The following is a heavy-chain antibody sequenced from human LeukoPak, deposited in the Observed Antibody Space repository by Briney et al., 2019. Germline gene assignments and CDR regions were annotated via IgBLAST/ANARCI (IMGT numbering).Heavy chain of an antibody. V-gene: IGHV6-1*01. CDR2: TYYRSKWYS. CDR3: ARGGPADPFDWYFDL. J-gene: IGHJ2*01. Sequence: SQTLSLTCAISGDSVSSKNAAWNWFRQSPSRGLEWLGRTYYRSKWYSDYAVSVKRRIAINPDTSKNQFSLQLNSVTPEVTAVYYCARGGPADPFDWYFDLWGRGTLVTVSS. CDR1: GDSVSSKNAA.